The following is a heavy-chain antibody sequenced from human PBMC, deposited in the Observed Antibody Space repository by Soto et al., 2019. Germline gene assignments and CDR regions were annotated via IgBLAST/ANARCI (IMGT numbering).Heavy chain of an antibody. CDR1: GFTFSSYG. D-gene: IGHD1-26*01. J-gene: IGHJ3*02. CDR2: IWYDGSNK. CDR3: ARDKSIVGARPDAFDI. V-gene: IGHV3-33*08. Sequence: GGSLRLSCAASGFTFSSYGMHWVRQAPGKGLEWVAVIWYDGSNKYYVDSVKGRFTISRDNSKNTLYLQMNSLRAEDTAVYYCARDKSIVGARPDAFDIWGQGTMVTVSS.